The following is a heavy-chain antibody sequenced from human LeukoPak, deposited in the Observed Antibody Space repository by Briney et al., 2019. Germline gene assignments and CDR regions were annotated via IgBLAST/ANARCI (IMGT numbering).Heavy chain of an antibody. CDR1: GGSISSGDYF. D-gene: IGHD3-3*01. V-gene: IGHV4-30-4*01. CDR3: TRAYWIGFHFDS. Sequence: SQTLSLTCSVSGGSISSGDYFWTWIRQPPGKGLEYIGYIYYSGTTYYNPSLKSRITMSVDMSANQFSLRLTSVSAADTAVYYCTRAYWIGFHFDSWVQGILVSVSS. J-gene: IGHJ4*02. CDR2: IYYSGTT.